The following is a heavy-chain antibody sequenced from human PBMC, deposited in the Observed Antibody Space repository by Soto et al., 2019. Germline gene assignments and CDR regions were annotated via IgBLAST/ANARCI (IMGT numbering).Heavy chain of an antibody. V-gene: IGHV4-31*03. CDR3: ARVVTKRGGYYYGMDV. J-gene: IGHJ6*02. Sequence: LSLTCTVSGGSISSGGYYWSWIRQHPGKGLEWIGYIYYSGSTYYNPSLKSRVTISVDTSKNQFSLKLSSVTAADTAVYHCARVVTKRGGYYYGMDVWGQGTTVTVSS. D-gene: IGHD3-3*01. CDR1: GGSISSGGYY. CDR2: IYYSGST.